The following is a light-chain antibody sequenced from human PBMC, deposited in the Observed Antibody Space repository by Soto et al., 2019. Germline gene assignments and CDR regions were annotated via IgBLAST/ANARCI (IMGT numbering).Light chain of an antibody. CDR2: ANN. Sequence: QSVLTQPPSASGTPGQRVTISCSGSSSNIGSRTVNWYQQLPGTAPKRLIYANNQRPSGVPDRFSGSKSGTSASLTISGLQSEDEADYYCAAWDDSLDVWLFGGGTQLTVL. CDR3: AAWDDSLDVWL. J-gene: IGLJ3*02. CDR1: SSNIGSRT. V-gene: IGLV1-44*01.